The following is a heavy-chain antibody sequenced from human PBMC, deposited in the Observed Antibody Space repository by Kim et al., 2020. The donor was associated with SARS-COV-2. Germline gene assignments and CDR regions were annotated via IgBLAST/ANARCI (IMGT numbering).Heavy chain of an antibody. CDR1: GFTFSNYG. J-gene: IGHJ4*02. D-gene: IGHD2-15*01. CDR3: GKCSGGICRDCYFDY. CDR2: IIDSGSSA. V-gene: IGHV3-23*01. Sequence: GGSLRLSCAASGFTFSNYGMSWVRQAPGKGLEWVSGIIDSGSSANYIDSVKGRVTISRDNSTNTVYLQMNSLRVEDRAVYYCGKCSGGICRDCYFDYWGQGTLVTVPS.